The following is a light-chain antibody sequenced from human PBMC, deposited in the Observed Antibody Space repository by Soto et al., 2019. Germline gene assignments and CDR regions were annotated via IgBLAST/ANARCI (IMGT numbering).Light chain of an antibody. CDR3: QQYHNWPPLT. CDR2: RAS. Sequence: EILMTQSPATLSVSPGERATLSCRASQSVSISLAWYQQKPGQAPRLLIYRASTRAPGIPARFSGSGSGTEFTLTISSLQSEDFAVYFCQQYHNWPPLTFGGGTKVEVK. CDR1: QSVSIS. J-gene: IGKJ4*01. V-gene: IGKV3-15*01.